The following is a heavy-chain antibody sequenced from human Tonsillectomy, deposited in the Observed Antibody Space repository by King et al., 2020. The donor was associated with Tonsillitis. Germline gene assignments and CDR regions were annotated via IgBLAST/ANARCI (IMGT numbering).Heavy chain of an antibody. Sequence: QLVQSGAEVKKPGASVKVSCKASGYTFTGYHVQWVRQAPGQGLEWMGWINPKSGVTKYAQKFQGRVTMTRDTSITTAYMELSSLRSDDTAVYYCARPLGHYFGNSSESLDPWGQGPLVTVSS. V-gene: IGHV1-2*02. CDR2: INPKSGVT. J-gene: IGHJ5*02. CDR3: ARPLGHYFGNSSESLDP. CDR1: GYTFTGYH. D-gene: IGHD5-12*01.